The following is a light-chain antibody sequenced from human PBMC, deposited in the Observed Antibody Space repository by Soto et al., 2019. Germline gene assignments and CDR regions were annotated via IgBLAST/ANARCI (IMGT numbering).Light chain of an antibody. CDR2: DAS. CDR3: QQYDNLQT. CDR1: QDISNY. Sequence: DIQMTQSPSSLSASVGDRVTITCQASQDISNYLNWYQQKPGKAPKLLIYDASNLETGVPSRFSGSGSGTDFTFTISSLPPEDIATYYCQQYDNLQTFGQGTKLEIK. V-gene: IGKV1-33*01. J-gene: IGKJ2*01.